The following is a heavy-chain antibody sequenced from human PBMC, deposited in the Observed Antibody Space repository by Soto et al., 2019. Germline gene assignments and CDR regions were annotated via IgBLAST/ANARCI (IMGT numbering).Heavy chain of an antibody. D-gene: IGHD3-10*01. CDR3: ARDSFTMVRGVSYGMDV. CDR2: IYYSGST. CDR1: GGSVSSNTFY. V-gene: IGHV4-61*01. J-gene: IGHJ6*02. Sequence: GTLSLTCSVSGGSVSSNTFYWSWIRQPPGKGLEWIGYIYYSGSTNYNPSLKSRVTISVDTSKNQFSLKLSSVTAADTAVYYCARDSFTMVRGVSYGMDVWGQGTTVTVSS.